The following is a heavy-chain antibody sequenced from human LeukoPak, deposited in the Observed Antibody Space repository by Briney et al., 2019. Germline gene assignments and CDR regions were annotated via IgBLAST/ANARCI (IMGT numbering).Heavy chain of an antibody. CDR2: VYTSGST. D-gene: IGHD3-22*01. CDR1: GGSISSDNYS. CDR3: ARVPNYYDSSGYHYYFDY. Sequence: SETLSLTCTVSGGSISSDNYSWSWIRQPAGKGLEWIGRVYTSGSTNYNPSLKSRVTTSVDTSKNQFSLKLSSVTAADTAVYYCARVPNYYDSSGYHYYFDYWGQGTLVTVSS. J-gene: IGHJ4*02. V-gene: IGHV4-61*02.